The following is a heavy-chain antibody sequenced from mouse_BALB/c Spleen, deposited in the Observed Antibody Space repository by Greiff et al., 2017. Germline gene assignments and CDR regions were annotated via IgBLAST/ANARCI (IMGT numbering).Heavy chain of an antibody. CDR2: ISSGSSTI. CDR3: ARRGYDEAYAMDY. V-gene: IGHV5-17*02. J-gene: IGHJ4*01. Sequence: EVQRVESGGGLVQPGGSRKLSCAASGFTFSSFGMHWVRQAPEKGLEWVAYISSGSSTIYYADTVKGRFTISRDNPKNTLFLQMTSLRSEDTAMYYCARRGYDEAYAMDYWGQGTSVTVSS. CDR1: GFTFSSFG. D-gene: IGHD2-12*01.